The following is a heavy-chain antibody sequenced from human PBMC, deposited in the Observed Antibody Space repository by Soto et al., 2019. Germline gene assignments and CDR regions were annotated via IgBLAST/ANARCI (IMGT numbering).Heavy chain of an antibody. CDR2: ISYDGSNK. CDR1: GFTFSSYA. Sequence: QVQLVESGGGVVQPGGSLRLSCAASGFTFSSYAMHGVRQAPGKGLEWVAVISYDGSNKYYADSVKGRFTISRDNSKNTLYLQMTSLRAEDTAVYYCARDNYDSSGYYYDSDYWGQGTLVTVSS. CDR3: ARDNYDSSGYYYDSDY. V-gene: IGHV3-30-3*01. J-gene: IGHJ4*02. D-gene: IGHD3-22*01.